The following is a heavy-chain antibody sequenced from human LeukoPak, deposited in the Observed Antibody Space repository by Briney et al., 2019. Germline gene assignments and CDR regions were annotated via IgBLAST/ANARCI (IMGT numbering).Heavy chain of an antibody. J-gene: IGHJ4*02. CDR3: ARGGGYSYGSFDY. CDR1: GITFSDYW. D-gene: IGHD5-18*01. V-gene: IGHV3-74*01. Sequence: GGSLRLSCAASGITFSDYWMRWVRQAPGKGLVWVSRINRDGSSINYADSVKGRFTISRDNAKNTLYLQMNSVRAEDTAVYYCARGGGYSYGSFDYWGQGTLVTVSS. CDR2: INRDGSSI.